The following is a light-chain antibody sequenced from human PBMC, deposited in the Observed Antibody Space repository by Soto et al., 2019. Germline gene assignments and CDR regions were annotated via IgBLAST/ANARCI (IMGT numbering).Light chain of an antibody. CDR3: QQYNNWPVT. CDR2: AAS. Sequence: EIEMTQSPATLSLAPGERVTLSCRASESVSTNLAWYQQKAGQAPRLLIYAASTRATGIPARFSGSGSGTEFTLTISSLQSEDFATYYCQQYNNWPVTFGGGTKVEIK. J-gene: IGKJ4*01. CDR1: ESVSTN. V-gene: IGKV3-15*01.